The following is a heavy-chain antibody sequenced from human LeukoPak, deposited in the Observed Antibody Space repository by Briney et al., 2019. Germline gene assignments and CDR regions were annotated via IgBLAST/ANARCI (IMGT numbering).Heavy chain of an antibody. D-gene: IGHD3-10*01. CDR2: SRSKANGYTT. CDR1: GFIVSDYY. J-gene: IGHJ3*02. V-gene: IGHV3-72*01. CDR3: ARDDLSAGDAFDI. Sequence: PGGTLRVTCAASGFIVSDYYMDWVRQPPGQGQERVGSSRSKANGYTTEYVASVQGRFIISVDDSKNSVHLQMNSLKTEDTAVYYCARDDLSAGDAFDIWGQGTMVTVSS.